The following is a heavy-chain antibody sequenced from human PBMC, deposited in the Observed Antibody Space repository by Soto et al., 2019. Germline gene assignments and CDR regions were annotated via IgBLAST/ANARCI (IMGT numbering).Heavy chain of an antibody. J-gene: IGHJ5*02. CDR3: ARQLVAVPAATTKNNWFDP. CDR2: INPSGGST. V-gene: IGHV1-46*03. D-gene: IGHD2-2*01. CDR1: GYTFTSYY. Sequence: GASVKVSCKASGYTFTSYYMHWVRQAPGQGLEWMGIINPSGGSTSYAQKFQGRVTMTRDTSTSTVYMELSSLRSEDTAVYYCARQLVAVPAATTKNNWFDPWGQGTLVTVSS.